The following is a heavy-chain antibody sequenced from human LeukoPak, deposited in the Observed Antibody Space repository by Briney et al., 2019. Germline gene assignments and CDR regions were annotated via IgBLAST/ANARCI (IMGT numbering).Heavy chain of an antibody. CDR2: TYSGNYT. V-gene: IGHV3-53*01. D-gene: IGHD1-26*01. CDR1: RFTVNTNY. J-gene: IGHJ3*02. CDR3: AKDIRGSATQDAFDI. Sequence: GGSLRLSCAASRFTVNTNYMSWVRQAPGKGLEWVSVTYSGNYTYYADSVKGRFTISRDNSKNTLYLQMNSLRAEDTAVYYCAKDIRGSATQDAFDIWGQGTMVTVSS.